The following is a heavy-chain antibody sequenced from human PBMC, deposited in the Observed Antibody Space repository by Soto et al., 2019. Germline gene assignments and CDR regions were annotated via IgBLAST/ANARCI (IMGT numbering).Heavy chain of an antibody. J-gene: IGHJ4*02. Sequence: GGSLRLSCAASGFTFSGNAMSWVRQAPGKGLEWVSTVSGTYDRTYYADSVKGRFTSSRDNSKNTLYLQMNGLRPDDTAIYYCAKDVVILWTATVTPTVYWCQGLLVT. CDR1: GFTFSGNA. D-gene: IGHD4-17*01. V-gene: IGHV3-23*01. CDR3: AKDVVILWTATVTPTVY. CDR2: VSGTYDRT.